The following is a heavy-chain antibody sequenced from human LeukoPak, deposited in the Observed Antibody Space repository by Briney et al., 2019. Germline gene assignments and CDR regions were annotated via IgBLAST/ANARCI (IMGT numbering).Heavy chain of an antibody. J-gene: IGHJ3*02. V-gene: IGHV3-21*01. CDR3: ARGRTMHCSSTSCYIVDAFDI. Sequence: GGSLRLSCAASGFTFSSYSMNWVRQAPGKGLEWVSSISSSSSYIYYADSVKGRFTISRDNAKNSLYLQMNSLRAEDTAVYYCARGRTMHCSSTSCYIVDAFDIWGQGTMVTVSS. CDR2: ISSSSSYI. CDR1: GFTFSSYS. D-gene: IGHD2-2*02.